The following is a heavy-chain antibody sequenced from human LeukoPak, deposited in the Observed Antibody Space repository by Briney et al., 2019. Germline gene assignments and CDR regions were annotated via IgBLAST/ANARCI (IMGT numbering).Heavy chain of an antibody. CDR1: GYTFTTYY. CDR2: INPTGGST. D-gene: IGHD6-13*01. V-gene: IGHV1-46*01. Sequence: PGASVKVSCKASGYTFTTYYIHWVRQAPGQGLEWMGIINPTGGSTTYAQKFQGRVTMTRDTSTSTVFMEVNSLSSEDTAVYYCALYSSTWYWGQGTLVTVSS. CDR3: ALYSSTWY. J-gene: IGHJ4*02.